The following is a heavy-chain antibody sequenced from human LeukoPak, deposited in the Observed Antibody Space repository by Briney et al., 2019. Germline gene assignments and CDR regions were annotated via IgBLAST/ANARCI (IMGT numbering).Heavy chain of an antibody. J-gene: IGHJ4*02. CDR3: ARGGMSARPDY. CDR1: GFSFRGNA. Sequence: GRSLRLSCAASGFSFRGNAMHWVRQAPGKGLERLAIIWYDGSNEYYADSVKGRFTISRDNSKNTLYLQMNSLRAEDTALYYCARGGMSARPDYWGQGTLVTVSS. V-gene: IGHV3-33*01. CDR2: IWYDGSNE. D-gene: IGHD6-6*01.